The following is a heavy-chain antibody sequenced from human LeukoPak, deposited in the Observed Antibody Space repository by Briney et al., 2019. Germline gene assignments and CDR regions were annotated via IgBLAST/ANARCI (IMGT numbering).Heavy chain of an antibody. V-gene: IGHV1-69*04. J-gene: IGHJ3*02. CDR1: GGTFSSYT. D-gene: IGHD2-15*01. CDR3: AGEGASTDCSGGSCNSFYAFDI. CDR2: IIPILGIA. Sequence: GASVKVSCKASGGTFSSYTIRWVRQAPGQGLEWMGSIIPILGIANYAQKFQGRVTITADKSTSTAYMELSSLRSEDTAVYYCAGEGASTDCSGGSCNSFYAFDIWGQGTMVTVSS.